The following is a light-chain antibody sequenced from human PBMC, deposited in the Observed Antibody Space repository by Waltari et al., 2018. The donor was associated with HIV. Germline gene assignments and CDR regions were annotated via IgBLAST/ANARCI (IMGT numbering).Light chain of an antibody. V-gene: IGLV1-40*01. CDR1: RSKIGAGYD. Sequence: QSVLTQPPSVSGAPGQRVTISCTGSRSKIGAGYDVHWYQQLPGTAPKLIIYGDSNRPSGVPDRFSGSKSGTSASLAITGLQAEDEADYYCQSYDISLSGVVFGGGTKLTVL. J-gene: IGLJ2*01. CDR2: GDS. CDR3: QSYDISLSGVV.